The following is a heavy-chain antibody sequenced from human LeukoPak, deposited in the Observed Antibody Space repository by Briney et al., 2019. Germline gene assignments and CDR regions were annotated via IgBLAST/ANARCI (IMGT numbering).Heavy chain of an antibody. V-gene: IGHV1-69*01. CDR2: IIPIFGTA. CDR3: ARGQGIAVAGLVYFDY. J-gene: IGHJ4*02. D-gene: IGHD6-19*01. Sequence: PVKGSCKASGGTFSSYAISWVRQAPGQGLEWMGGIIPIFGTANYAQKFQGRVTITADESTSTAYMELSSLRSEDTAVYYCARGQGIAVAGLVYFDYWGQGTLVTASS. CDR1: GGTFSSYA.